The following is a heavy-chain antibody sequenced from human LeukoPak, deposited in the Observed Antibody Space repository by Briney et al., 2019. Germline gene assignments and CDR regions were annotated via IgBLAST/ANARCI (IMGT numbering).Heavy chain of an antibody. D-gene: IGHD6-13*01. Sequence: GGSLRLSCTASGFTFTNYWMSWVRQAPGKGLEWVSYISGSGSTVSYADSVKGRFTISRDNAKNSLYLQMNSLRVEDTAVYYCARDTGGYSSTWYDYWGQGTLVIVTS. J-gene: IGHJ4*02. V-gene: IGHV3-11*04. CDR1: GFTFTNYW. CDR3: ARDTGGYSSTWYDY. CDR2: ISGSGSTV.